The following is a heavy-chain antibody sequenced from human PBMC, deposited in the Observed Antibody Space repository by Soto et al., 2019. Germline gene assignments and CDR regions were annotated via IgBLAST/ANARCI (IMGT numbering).Heavy chain of an antibody. CDR2: INGSNGNT. CDR3: PADSVSRYSWSYYGIDY. V-gene: IGHV1-58*01. Sequence: SVKVSCKASGFTFPCSAVQWVRQARGQRLEWMGWINGSNGNTNYAQKFQERVTITRDMSTSTAYMELSSLRSEDTAVYYCPADSVSRYSWSYYGIDYWGQGTLVTVSS. J-gene: IGHJ4*02. CDR1: GFTFPCSA. D-gene: IGHD1-26*01.